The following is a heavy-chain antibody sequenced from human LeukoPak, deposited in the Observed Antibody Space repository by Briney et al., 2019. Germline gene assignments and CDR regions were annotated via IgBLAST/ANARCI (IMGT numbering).Heavy chain of an antibody. CDR1: GFTFSRFW. D-gene: IGHD3-16*01. CDR3: ARDVEGGTFDI. Sequence: GGSLRLSCAASGFTFSRFWMNWVRQAPGRGLEWVANIDQSGGRNNYVDSVKGRFTISRDNAKNSLFLEMSSLRADNTAVYFCARDVEGGTFDIWGQGTTVTVSS. J-gene: IGHJ3*02. CDR2: IDQSGGRN. V-gene: IGHV3-7*05.